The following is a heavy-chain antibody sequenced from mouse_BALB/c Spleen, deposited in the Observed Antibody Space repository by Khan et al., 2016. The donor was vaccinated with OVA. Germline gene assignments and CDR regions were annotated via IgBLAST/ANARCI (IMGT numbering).Heavy chain of an antibody. D-gene: IGHD1-2*01. CDR3: ARGYYGYVPYIDY. CDR1: GFSLTSFG. Sequence: VQLQESGPGLVAPSQSLSITCTISGFSLTSFGVHWVRQPPGKGLEWLVVIWSDGSTTYNSALKSRLSISKDNSKSQVFLKMDGHQTDDTAMYYCARGYYGYVPYIDYWGQGTTLTVSS. V-gene: IGHV2-6-1*01. J-gene: IGHJ2*01. CDR2: IWSDGST.